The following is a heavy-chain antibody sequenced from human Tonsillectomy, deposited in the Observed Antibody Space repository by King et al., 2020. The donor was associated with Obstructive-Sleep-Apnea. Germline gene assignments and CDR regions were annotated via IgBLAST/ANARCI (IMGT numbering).Heavy chain of an antibody. CDR1: GGSISSYY. D-gene: IGHD5-18*01. V-gene: IGHV4-59*08. CDR2: VYYSGST. Sequence: QLQESGPGLVKPSETLSLTCTVSGGSISSYYWSWIRQPPGKGLAWIGYVYYSGSTNYNPSLKSRVTISVDTSKKQFSLKLSSVTAADTAVYYCAISVDTAMVFDYWGQGTLVTVSS. J-gene: IGHJ4*02. CDR3: AISVDTAMVFDY.